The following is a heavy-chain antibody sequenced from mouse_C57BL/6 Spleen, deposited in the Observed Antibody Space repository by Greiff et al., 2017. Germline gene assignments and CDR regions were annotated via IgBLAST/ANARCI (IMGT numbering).Heavy chain of an antibody. J-gene: IGHJ4*01. Sequence: EVQVVESGGGLVKPGRSLKLSCAASGFTFSDYGMHWVRQAPEKGLEWVAYISSASSTIYYAETVKGRFTISRDNAKNTLSMQMTSLRSEDTAMYYCARTPFMDYWGQGTSVTVSS. CDR1: GFTFSDYG. CDR3: ARTPFMDY. V-gene: IGHV5-17*01. CDR2: ISSASSTI.